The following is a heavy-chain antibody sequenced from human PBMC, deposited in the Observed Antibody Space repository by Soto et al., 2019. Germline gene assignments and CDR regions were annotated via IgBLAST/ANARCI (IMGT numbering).Heavy chain of an antibody. CDR1: GYTFTSYG. CDR3: AREKRHDYSNRNWFDP. V-gene: IGHV1-18*01. D-gene: IGHD4-4*01. J-gene: IGHJ5*02. CDR2: ISAYNGNT. Sequence: ASVKVSCKASGYTFTSYGISWVRQAPGQGLEWMGWISAYNGNTNYAQKLQGRVTMTTDTSTSTAYMELRSLRSDDTAVYYCAREKRHDYSNRNWFDPWGQGTLVIVSS.